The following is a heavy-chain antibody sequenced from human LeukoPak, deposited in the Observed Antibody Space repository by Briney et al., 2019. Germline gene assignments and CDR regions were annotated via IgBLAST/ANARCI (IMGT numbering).Heavy chain of an antibody. CDR3: ARQEYCSSTSCPSWYMDV. Sequence: PSQTLSLTCAVSGGSISSGGYSWGWIRQPPGKGLEWIGSIYYSGSTYYNPSLKSRVTISVDTSKNQFSLKLSSVTAADTAVYYCARQEYCSSTSCPSWYMDVWGKGTTVTVSS. J-gene: IGHJ6*03. CDR1: GGSISSGGYS. D-gene: IGHD2-2*01. V-gene: IGHV4-30-2*03. CDR2: IYYSGST.